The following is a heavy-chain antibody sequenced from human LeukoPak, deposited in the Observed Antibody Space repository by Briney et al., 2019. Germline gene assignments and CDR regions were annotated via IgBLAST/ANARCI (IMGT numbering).Heavy chain of an antibody. CDR3: ASDSTCCSLDY. D-gene: IGHD2-15*01. V-gene: IGHV3-66*01. CDR1: GFSVRNNY. J-gene: IGHJ4*02. CDR2: IYSGGGT. Sequence: PGGSLRLSCAASGFSVRNNYMSWVRQAPGKGLEWVSVIYSGGGTYYAESVKGRFIISRDNSKNTLYLQMNNLTAGDTAVYHCASDSTCCSLDYWGQGTLVTVSS.